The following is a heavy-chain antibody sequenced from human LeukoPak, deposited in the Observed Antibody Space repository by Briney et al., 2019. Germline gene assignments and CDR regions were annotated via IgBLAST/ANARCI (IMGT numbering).Heavy chain of an antibody. D-gene: IGHD1-1*01. CDR3: AKDPRYNSDYFDY. CDR2: ISGSGGGS. V-gene: IGHV3-23*01. CDR1: GFTFSSYA. J-gene: IGHJ4*02. Sequence: GGSLKLSCAASGFTFSSYAMSWVRQAPGKGLEWVSGISGSGGGSYYGDSVKGRFTISRDNSKNTLYLQMNNLRAEDTAVYYCAKDPRYNSDYFDYWGQGTLVTVSS.